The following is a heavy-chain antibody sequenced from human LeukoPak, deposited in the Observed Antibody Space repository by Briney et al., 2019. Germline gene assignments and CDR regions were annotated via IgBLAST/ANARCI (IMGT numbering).Heavy chain of an antibody. V-gene: IGHV4-39*07. D-gene: IGHD3-22*01. Sequence: SETLSLTCTVSGGSISSSSYYWGWIRQPPGKGLEWIGRIYYSGSTYYNPSLKSRVTISVDTSKNQFSLKLSSVTAADTAVYYCARVPPPYDSETFDYWGQGTLVTVSS. CDR2: IYYSGST. CDR1: GGSISSSSYY. J-gene: IGHJ4*02. CDR3: ARVPPPYDSETFDY.